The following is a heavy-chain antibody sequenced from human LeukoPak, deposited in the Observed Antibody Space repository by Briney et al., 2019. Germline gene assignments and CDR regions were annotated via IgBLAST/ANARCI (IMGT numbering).Heavy chain of an antibody. V-gene: IGHV3-66*01. CDR3: AREAAAGGH. D-gene: IGHD6-13*01. Sequence: PGGSLRLSCAASGFTVSSNYMTWVRQAPGKGLEWVSVIYSDDSTYYADSVKGRFTISRDNYKNTLYLQMNSLKAEDTAVYYCAREAAAGGHWGQGTLVTVSS. J-gene: IGHJ4*02. CDR1: GFTVSSNY. CDR2: IYSDDST.